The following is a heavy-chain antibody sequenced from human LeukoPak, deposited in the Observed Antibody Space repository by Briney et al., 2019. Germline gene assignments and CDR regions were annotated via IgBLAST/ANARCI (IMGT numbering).Heavy chain of an antibody. D-gene: IGHD3-10*02. CDR1: GYTFTSYY. V-gene: IGHV1-46*01. CDR2: INPSVGGI. Sequence: GASVKVSCKASGYTFTSYYMNWVRQAPGQGLEWMGIINPSVGGISYAQKFQGRVTMTSDTSASTVYMDLSSLRSEDTAVYYCARAVVRGVKAGHGYWGQGTLVTVSS. J-gene: IGHJ4*02. CDR3: ARAVVRGVKAGHGY.